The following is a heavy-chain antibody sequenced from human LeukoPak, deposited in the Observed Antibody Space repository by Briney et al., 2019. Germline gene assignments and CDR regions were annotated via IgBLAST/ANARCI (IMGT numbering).Heavy chain of an antibody. J-gene: IGHJ6*02. D-gene: IGHD1-14*01. Sequence: SETLSLTCTVSGGSISRYYWSWIRQPPGKGLEWIGYIYDSGTTNYNPSFKSRLTISLDMSKNQLSLNLNSVTAADTAVYYCARHQSRRNYGLDVWGQGTTVTVSS. CDR1: GGSISRYY. CDR2: IYDSGTT. V-gene: IGHV4-59*08. CDR3: ARHQSRRNYGLDV.